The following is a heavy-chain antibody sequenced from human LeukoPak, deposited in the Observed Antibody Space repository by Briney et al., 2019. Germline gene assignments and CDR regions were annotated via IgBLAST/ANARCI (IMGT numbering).Heavy chain of an antibody. V-gene: IGHV1-46*01. J-gene: IGHJ4*02. D-gene: IGHD5-18*01. CDR3: ARETVVSTAMLSLDY. CDR1: GYTFTTYY. Sequence: GASVKVSCKASGYTFTTYYIHWVRQAPGQGLEWMGIINPSLGSTSYAQKFQGRVIMTRDMSTNTVYMELSSLKSDDTAVYYCARETVVSTAMLSLDYWGQETLVTVSS. CDR2: INPSLGST.